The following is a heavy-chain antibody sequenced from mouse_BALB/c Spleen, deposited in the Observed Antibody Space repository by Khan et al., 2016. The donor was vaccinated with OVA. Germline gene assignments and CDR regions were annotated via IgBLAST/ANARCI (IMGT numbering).Heavy chain of an antibody. CDR1: GFSLTNYG. CDR2: IWGDGNT. CDR3: AKPRDGYPYGMDY. V-gene: IGHV2-3*01. D-gene: IGHD2-3*01. Sequence: VQLQESGPGLVAPSQSLSITCTVSGFSLTNYGVNWVRQPPGKGLEWLGVIWGDGNTNYHSALKSRLSISKDNSKSQVFLKLNSLQTDDTATYXCAKPRDGYPYGMDYWGQGTSVTVSS. J-gene: IGHJ4*01.